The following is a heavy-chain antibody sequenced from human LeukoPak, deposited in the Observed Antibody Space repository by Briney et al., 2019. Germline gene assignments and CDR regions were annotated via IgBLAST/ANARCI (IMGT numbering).Heavy chain of an antibody. CDR3: ARDGSLYCSGGSCYFDY. CDR1: GYTFTSYG. V-gene: IGHV1-18*01. D-gene: IGHD2-15*01. J-gene: IGHJ4*02. CDR2: ISAYNGNT. Sequence: GASVKVSCKASGYTFTSYGISWVRQAPGQGLEWMGWISAYNGNTNYARKLQGRVTMTTDTSTSTAYMELRSLRSDDTAVYYCARDGSLYCSGGSCYFDYWGQGTLVTVSS.